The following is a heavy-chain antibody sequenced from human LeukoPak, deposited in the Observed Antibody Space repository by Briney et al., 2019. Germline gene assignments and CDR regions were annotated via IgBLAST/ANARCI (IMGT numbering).Heavy chain of an antibody. Sequence: SETLSLTCTVSGGSISSGDYYWSWIRQPPGKGLEWIGYIYYSGSTYYNPSLKSRVTISVDTSKNEFSLKPSSLSAADTAVYYCARGSSSWRLFDYWGQGTLVTVSS. CDR2: IYYSGST. V-gene: IGHV4-30-4*08. CDR1: GGSISSGDYY. CDR3: ARGSSSWRLFDY. D-gene: IGHD6-13*01. J-gene: IGHJ4*02.